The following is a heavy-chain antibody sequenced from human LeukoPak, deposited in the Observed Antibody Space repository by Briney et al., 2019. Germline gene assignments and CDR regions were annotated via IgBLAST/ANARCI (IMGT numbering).Heavy chain of an antibody. V-gene: IGHV1-69*13. CDR1: GGTFISYA. J-gene: IGHJ6*02. Sequence: SVKVSCKASGGTFISYAISWVRQAPGQGLEWMGGIIPIFGTANYAQKFQGRVTITADESTSTAYMELSSLRSEDTAVYYCARAGSRIIMVPDVWGQGTTVTVSS. CDR3: ARAGSRIIMVPDV. D-gene: IGHD3-10*01. CDR2: IIPIFGTA.